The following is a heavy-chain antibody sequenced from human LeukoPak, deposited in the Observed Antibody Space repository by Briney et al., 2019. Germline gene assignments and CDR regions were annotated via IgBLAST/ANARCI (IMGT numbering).Heavy chain of an antibody. Sequence: GGSLRLSCAASGFTVSSNEMSWVRQAPGKGLEWISFISSSGSSIFYSDSVGGRFTISRDNAKKSLYLQMNSLRAEDTAIYYCARDDYDSVWGTYRKYNWFDPWGQGTLVTVSS. CDR1: GFTVSSNE. J-gene: IGHJ5*02. CDR3: ARDDYDSVWGTYRKYNWFDP. V-gene: IGHV3-48*03. CDR2: ISSSGSSI. D-gene: IGHD3-16*02.